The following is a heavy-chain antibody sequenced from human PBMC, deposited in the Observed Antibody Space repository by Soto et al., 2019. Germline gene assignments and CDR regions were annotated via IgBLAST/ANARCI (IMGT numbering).Heavy chain of an antibody. D-gene: IGHD3-22*01. CDR3: ASGHYDSSGYYSVDP. J-gene: IGHJ5*02. CDR1: GGTFSSYA. V-gene: IGHV1-69*13. CDR2: IIPIFGTA. Sequence: SVKVSCKASGGTFSSYAISWVRQAPGQGLEWMGGIIPIFGTANYAQKFQGRVTITADESTSTAYMELSSLRSEDTAVYYCASGHYDSSGYYSVDPWGQGTLVTVSS.